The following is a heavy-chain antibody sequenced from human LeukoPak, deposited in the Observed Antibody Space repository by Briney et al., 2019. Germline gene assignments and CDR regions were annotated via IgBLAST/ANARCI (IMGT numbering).Heavy chain of an antibody. CDR3: ARDPLGITIFGVVIKRRGCGMDV. J-gene: IGHJ6*02. V-gene: IGHV3-48*01. CDR1: GFDFNTYS. D-gene: IGHD3-3*01. CDR2: ISGSSSSI. Sequence: PGGSLRLSCAASGFDFNTYSMNWVRQAPGKGLEWVPYISGSSSSIYYADSVKGRFTISRDNAKNSLYLQMNSLRAEDTAVYYCARDPLGITIFGVVIKRRGCGMDVWGQGTTVTVSS.